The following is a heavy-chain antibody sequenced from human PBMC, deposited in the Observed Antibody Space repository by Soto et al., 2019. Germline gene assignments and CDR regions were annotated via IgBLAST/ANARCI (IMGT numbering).Heavy chain of an antibody. V-gene: IGHV1-18*01. CDR1: GYTFTNYG. Sequence: QVQLVQSGAEVKRPGTSVKVSCKVSGYTFTNYGINWVRQAPGQGLEWVGWFNPANRNTNYAQKFQDRVSKTTDTSTNTAYMELRGLRSDDTAVYYCARVRFGDPFDFWGQGTLVTVSS. CDR3: ARVRFGDPFDF. J-gene: IGHJ4*02. D-gene: IGHD2-21*02. CDR2: FNPANRNT.